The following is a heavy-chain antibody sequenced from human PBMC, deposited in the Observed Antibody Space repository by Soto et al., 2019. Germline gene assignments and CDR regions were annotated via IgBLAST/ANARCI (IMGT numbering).Heavy chain of an antibody. CDR2: IIPILGAA. CDR3: ARDRRSLFYDSSGYPKDAPEGMDV. V-gene: IGHV1-69*01. CDR1: GGTFSSYA. D-gene: IGHD3-22*01. J-gene: IGHJ6*02. Sequence: QVQLVQSGAEVKKPGSSVKVSCKASGGTFSSYAISWVRQAPGQGLEWMGGIIPILGAANYAQKFQGRVTITADESTSTDDMELSSVRSEDTAVYYCARDRRSLFYDSSGYPKDAPEGMDVWGQGTTVTVSS.